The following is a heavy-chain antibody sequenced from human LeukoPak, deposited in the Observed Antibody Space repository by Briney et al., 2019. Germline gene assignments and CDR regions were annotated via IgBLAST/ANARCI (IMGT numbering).Heavy chain of an antibody. V-gene: IGHV4-39*02. Sequence: SETLSLTCTVSGGSISSSSYYWGWIRQPPGKGLEWIGSIYYSGSTYYNPSLKSRVTISVDTSKNHFSLKLSSVTAADTAVYYCAGDSSGYYYFDSWGQGTLVTVSS. J-gene: IGHJ4*02. CDR1: GGSISSSSYY. CDR2: IYYSGST. CDR3: AGDSSGYYYFDS. D-gene: IGHD3-22*01.